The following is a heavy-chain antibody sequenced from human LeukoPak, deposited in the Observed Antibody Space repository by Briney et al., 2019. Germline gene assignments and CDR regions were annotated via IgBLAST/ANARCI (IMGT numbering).Heavy chain of an antibody. CDR3: ARPSSSQTYYDILTGYVDAFDI. CDR1: GFTLSSYW. Sequence: GGSQRLSCAASGFTLSSYWMSWVRQAPGKGLEWVANINRDGSEKYYVDSVKGRFTISRDNAKNSLYLQMNSLRAEDTAVYYCARPSSSQTYYDILTGYVDAFDIWGQGTMVTVSS. D-gene: IGHD3-9*01. J-gene: IGHJ3*02. CDR2: INRDGSEK. V-gene: IGHV3-7*04.